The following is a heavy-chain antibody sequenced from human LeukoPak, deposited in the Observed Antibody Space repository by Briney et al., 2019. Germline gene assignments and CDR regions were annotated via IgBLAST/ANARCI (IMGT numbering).Heavy chain of an antibody. CDR2: IIPIFGTA. J-gene: IGHJ3*02. CDR3: ARVYDILTGDAFDI. Sequence: SVKVSCKASGGTFSSYAISRVRQAPGQGLEWMGGIIPIFGTANYAQKFQGRVTITADESTSTACMELSSLRSEDTAVYYCARVYDILTGDAFDIWGQGTMVTVSS. CDR1: GGTFSSYA. V-gene: IGHV1-69*13. D-gene: IGHD3-9*01.